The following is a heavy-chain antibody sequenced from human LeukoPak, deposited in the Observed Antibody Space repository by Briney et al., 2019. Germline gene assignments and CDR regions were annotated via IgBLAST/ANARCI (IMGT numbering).Heavy chain of an antibody. Sequence: PGRSLRLSCAASGFTFSSYGMHWVRQAPGKGLEWVAVIWYDGSNKYYADSVKGRFTISRDNSKNTLYLQMNSLRAEDTAVYYCARGEVAAYYYYYYMDVWGKGTTVTVSS. D-gene: IGHD6-19*01. CDR1: GFTFSSYG. J-gene: IGHJ6*03. V-gene: IGHV3-33*01. CDR2: IWYDGSNK. CDR3: ARGEVAAYYYYYYMDV.